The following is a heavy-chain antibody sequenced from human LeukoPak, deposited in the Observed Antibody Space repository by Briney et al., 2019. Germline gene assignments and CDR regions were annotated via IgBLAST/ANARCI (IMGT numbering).Heavy chain of an antibody. Sequence: GGSLRLSCAASGFTFSSYAMHWVRQAPGKGLEWVAVISYDGSNKYYADSVKGRFTISRDNSKNTLYLQITRRRAETPPVNYWPSLYDYVWASYLGGINPFAYWSQGTLVTVSS. J-gene: IGHJ4*02. CDR1: GFTFSSYA. D-gene: IGHD3-16*02. V-gene: IGHV3-30-3*01. CDR2: ISYDGSNK. CDR3: PSLYDYVWASYLGGINPFAY.